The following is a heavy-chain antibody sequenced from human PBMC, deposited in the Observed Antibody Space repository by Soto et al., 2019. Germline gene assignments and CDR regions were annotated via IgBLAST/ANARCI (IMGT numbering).Heavy chain of an antibody. Sequence: GGSLRLSCAASGFTFSSYDMHWVRQATGKGLELVSAIGTAGDPYYPGSVKGRFTISRENDKNSLYLKMNSLRAGATAVYYCARGSSARAFDIWGQGTMVTVSS. V-gene: IGHV3-13*05. J-gene: IGHJ3*02. CDR2: IGTAGDP. D-gene: IGHD6-6*01. CDR3: ARGSSARAFDI. CDR1: GFTFSSYD.